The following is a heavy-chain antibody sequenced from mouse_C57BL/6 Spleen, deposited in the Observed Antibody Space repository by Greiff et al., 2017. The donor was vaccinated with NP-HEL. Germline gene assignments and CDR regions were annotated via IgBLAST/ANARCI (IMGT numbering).Heavy chain of an antibody. V-gene: IGHV1-76*01. D-gene: IGHD3-2*01. J-gene: IGHJ4*01. CDR1: GYTFTDYY. CDR3: ARSTAPYAMDY. CDR2: IYPGSGNT. Sequence: VQRVESGAELVRPGASVKLSCKASGYTFTDYYINWVKQRPGQGLEWIARIYPGSGNTYYNEKFKGKATLTAEKSSSTAYMQLSSLTSEDSAVYFCARSTAPYAMDYWGQGTSVTVSS.